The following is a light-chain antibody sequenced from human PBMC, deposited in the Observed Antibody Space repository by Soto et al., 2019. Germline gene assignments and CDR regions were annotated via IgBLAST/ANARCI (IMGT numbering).Light chain of an antibody. V-gene: IGKV1-33*01. CDR2: NAS. CDR1: QDISNY. J-gene: IGKJ3*01. Sequence: DIQMTQSPSSLSASVGDRVTITCQASQDISNYLNWYQQKPGKAPKLLISNASNLETGVPSRFSGSGSGTDFTFTISSLQSDDLATYYCQQYDSLITFGPGNKVDFK. CDR3: QQYDSLIT.